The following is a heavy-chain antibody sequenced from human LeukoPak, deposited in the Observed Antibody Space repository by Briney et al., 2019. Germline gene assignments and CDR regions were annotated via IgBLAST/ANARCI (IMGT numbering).Heavy chain of an antibody. CDR2: MYSRGDT. D-gene: IGHD6-13*01. J-gene: IGHJ5*02. Sequence: GGSLRLSCAASGFTVSDNYMSWVSQAPGKGLEWVSVMYSRGDTYYANSVMGRFTFSRDISKNTLYLQMNGLRTEDTAMYYCARDAPQVPAAGVLASWGQGTLVTVSS. CDR1: GFTVSDNY. V-gene: IGHV3-53*01. CDR3: ARDAPQVPAAGVLAS.